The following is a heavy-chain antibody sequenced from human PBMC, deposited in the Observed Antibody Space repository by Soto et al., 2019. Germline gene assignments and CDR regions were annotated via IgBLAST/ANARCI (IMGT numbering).Heavy chain of an antibody. Sequence: TLSLTCTVSGVSVSSGDYYWSWIRQPPGKGLEWIGYIYYSGSTNYNPSLKSRVSISLDTSKNQFSLRLTSVTAADTAVYYCAKIPVDTYMINWFDPWGQGTLVTVSS. CDR2: IYYSGST. D-gene: IGHD5-18*01. J-gene: IGHJ5*02. CDR3: AKIPVDTYMINWFDP. CDR1: GVSVSSGDYY. V-gene: IGHV4-61*08.